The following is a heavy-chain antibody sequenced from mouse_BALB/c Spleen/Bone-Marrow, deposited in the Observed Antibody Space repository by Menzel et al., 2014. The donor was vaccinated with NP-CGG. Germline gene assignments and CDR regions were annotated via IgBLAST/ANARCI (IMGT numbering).Heavy chain of an antibody. V-gene: IGHV14-3*02. Sequence: DVKLVESGAELVKPGASVKLSCTASGFNIKDTYMHWVKQRPEQGLEWIGRIDPANGNTKYDPKFQGKATITADTSSNTAYLQLSSLTSEDTVVYYCASYVYGYYFDYWGQGTTLTVSS. CDR2: IDPANGNT. CDR3: ASYVYGYYFDY. J-gene: IGHJ2*01. CDR1: GFNIKDTY. D-gene: IGHD2-2*01.